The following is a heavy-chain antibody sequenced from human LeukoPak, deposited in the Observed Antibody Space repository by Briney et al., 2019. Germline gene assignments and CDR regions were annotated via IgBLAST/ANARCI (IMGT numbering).Heavy chain of an antibody. Sequence: GGSLRLSCAASGFTFSSYGMHWVRQAPGKGLEWVAFTRYDGSNKYYADSVKGRFTISRDNAKNSLYLQMNSLRAEDTAVYYCARDGEYSSSSGRVDYWGQGTLVTVSS. D-gene: IGHD6-6*01. CDR2: TRYDGSNK. CDR1: GFTFSSYG. V-gene: IGHV3-30*02. J-gene: IGHJ4*02. CDR3: ARDGEYSSSSGRVDY.